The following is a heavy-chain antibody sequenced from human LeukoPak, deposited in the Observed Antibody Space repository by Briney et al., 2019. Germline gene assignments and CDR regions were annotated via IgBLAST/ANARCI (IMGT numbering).Heavy chain of an antibody. J-gene: IGHJ3*02. CDR3: ARGKFFDI. CDR1: GFTFSSYP. Sequence: AGGSLGLSCKASGFTFSSYPMDWVRQAPGKGLEWVAIISDDGTNKYYADSVKGRFTISRDDSNNTVYLQMNSLRVDDTAIYFCARGKFFDIWGQGTMVTVSS. V-gene: IGHV3-30-3*01. CDR2: ISDDGTNK.